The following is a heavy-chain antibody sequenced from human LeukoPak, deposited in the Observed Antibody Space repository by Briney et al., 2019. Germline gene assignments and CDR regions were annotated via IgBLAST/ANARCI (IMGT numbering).Heavy chain of an antibody. V-gene: IGHV1-18*01. CDR1: VYTFTSYG. CDR2: ISAYNGNT. CDR3: ASLSSFRGYCSSTSCYTDY. D-gene: IGHD2-2*02. Sequence: GASVKVSCKASVYTFTSYGISWVRRAPGQGLEWMGWISAYNGNTNYAQKLQGRVTMTTDTSTSTAYMELRGLRSDDTAVYYCASLSSFRGYCSSTSCYTDYWGQGTLVTVSS. J-gene: IGHJ4*02.